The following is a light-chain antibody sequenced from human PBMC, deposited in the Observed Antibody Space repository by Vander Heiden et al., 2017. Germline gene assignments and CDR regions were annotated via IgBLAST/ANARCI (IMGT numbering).Light chain of an antibody. J-gene: IGKJ1*01. CDR1: QGIRTD. V-gene: IGKV1-6*01. Sequence: AIQMIHSPSSPSASVGDRVTIACRASQGIRTDLDWYQQKPGKAPKLLIYAASTLQSGVPSRFSGSGSGTDFTLTISSLQPEDFATYYCRQEDNSPRRFGQRTKVEIK. CDR2: AAS. CDR3: RQEDNSPRR.